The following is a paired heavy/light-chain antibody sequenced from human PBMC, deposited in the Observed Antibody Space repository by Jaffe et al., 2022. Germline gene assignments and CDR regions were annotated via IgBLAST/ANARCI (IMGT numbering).Heavy chain of an antibody. J-gene: IGHJ4*02. V-gene: IGHV5-51*03. CDR2: IYPGDSDT. Sequence: EVQLVQSGAEVKKPGESLKISCKGSGYSFTSYWIGWVRQMPGKGLEWMGIIYPGDSDTRYSPSFQGQVTISADKSISTAYLQWSSLKASDTAMYYCASALGYCSGGSCYAEDQYYFDYWGQGTLVTVSS. CDR3: ASALGYCSGGSCYAEDQYYFDY. D-gene: IGHD2-15*01. CDR1: GYSFTSYW.
Light chain of an antibody. Sequence: EIVMTQSPATLSVSPGERATLSCRASQSVSSNLAWYQQKPGQAPRLLIYGASTRATGIPARFSGSGSGTEFTLTISSLQSEDFAVYYCQQYNNWFWTFGQGTKVEIK. V-gene: IGKV3-15*01. CDR2: GAS. J-gene: IGKJ1*01. CDR3: QQYNNWFWT. CDR1: QSVSSN.